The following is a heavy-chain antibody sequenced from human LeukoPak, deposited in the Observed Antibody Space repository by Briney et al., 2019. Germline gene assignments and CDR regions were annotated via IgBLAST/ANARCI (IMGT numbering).Heavy chain of an antibody. V-gene: IGHV3-30*04. CDR1: GFTFSSYA. Sequence: PGRSLRLSCAASGFTFSSYAMHWVRQAPGKGLEWVAVISYDGSNKYYADSVKGRFTISRDNSENTLYLQMNSLRAEDTAVYYCAKYCGGDCFRNFDYWGQGSLVTVSS. CDR2: ISYDGSNK. D-gene: IGHD2-21*02. J-gene: IGHJ4*02. CDR3: AKYCGGDCFRNFDY.